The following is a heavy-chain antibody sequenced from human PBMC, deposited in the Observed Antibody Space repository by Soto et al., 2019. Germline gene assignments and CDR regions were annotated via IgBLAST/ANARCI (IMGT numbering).Heavy chain of an antibody. J-gene: IGHJ6*02. CDR2: INHSGST. Sequence: PSETLSLTCAVYGGSFSGYYWSWLRQPPGKXLEWSGEINHSGSTNYNPSLKSRVTISVDTPKNRFSLKLSSVTAADTAVYHCARIAARTIYYYYYCRMDVWGQGTTVAVSS. D-gene: IGHD6-6*01. CDR3: ARIAARTIYYYYYCRMDV. V-gene: IGHV4-34*01. CDR1: GGSFSGYY.